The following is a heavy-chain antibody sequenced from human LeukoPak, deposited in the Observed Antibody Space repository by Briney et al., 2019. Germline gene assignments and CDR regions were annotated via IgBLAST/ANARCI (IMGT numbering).Heavy chain of an antibody. D-gene: IGHD4-23*01. V-gene: IGHV1-69*01. CDR1: GGTFSSYA. CDR3: TRSTKVVSRTFDY. Sequence: GSSVKVSRKASGGTFSSYAISWVRQAPGHGLELVGAITPIFGTPNYVEKFQGRVTISADESTSTAYMELSSLTSEDTAVYYCTRSTKVVSRTFDYWGQGTLVTVSS. CDR2: ITPIFGTP. J-gene: IGHJ4*02.